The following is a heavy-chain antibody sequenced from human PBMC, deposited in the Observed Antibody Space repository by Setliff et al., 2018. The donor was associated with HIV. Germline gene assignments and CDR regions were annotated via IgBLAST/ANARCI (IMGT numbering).Heavy chain of an antibody. CDR3: ARVLAGLNWFDP. V-gene: IGHV1-24*01. J-gene: IGHJ5*02. CDR1: GYTLTEVS. CDR2: FDPQDGKT. Sequence: ASVKVSCKISGYTLTEVSMHWVRQAPGKGLEWMGYFDPQDGKTIYARKFLGRVTMARDTSISTAYLELSSLTSDDTAVYYCARVLAGLNWFDPWGQGTLVTVSS. D-gene: IGHD2-15*01.